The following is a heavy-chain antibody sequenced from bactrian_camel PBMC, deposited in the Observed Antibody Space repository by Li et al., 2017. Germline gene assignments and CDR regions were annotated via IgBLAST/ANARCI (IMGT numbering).Heavy chain of an antibody. J-gene: IGHJ4*01. D-gene: IGHD2*01. CDR2: ITSPGTSAGGST. CDR3: AKDLSTSASNYYVPTEYNY. Sequence: VQLVESGGGSVQAGGSLRLSCAASGFTFSGYAMSWVRQPPGKGLEWVSAITSPGTSAGGSTYYADSVKGRFTISRDNAKNTLYLQLSSLITEDTAMYYCAKDLSTSASNYYVPTEYNYWSQGTQVTVS. V-gene: IGHV3S31*01. CDR1: GFTFSGYA.